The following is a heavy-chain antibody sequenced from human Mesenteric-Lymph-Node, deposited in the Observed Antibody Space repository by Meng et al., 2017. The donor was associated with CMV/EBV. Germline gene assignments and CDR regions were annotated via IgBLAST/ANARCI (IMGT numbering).Heavy chain of an antibody. CDR2: IYYSGST. CDR3: ARYIWARASRYCSSTSCRYFDY. CDR1: GGSISSGGYY. J-gene: IGHJ4*02. D-gene: IGHD2-2*01. Sequence: SETLSLTCTVSGGSISSGGYYWSWIRQHPGKGLEWIGYIYYSGSTYYNPSLKSRVTIAVDTSKNQFSLKLSSVTAADTAVYYRARYIWARASRYCSSTSCRYFDYWGQGTLVTVSS. V-gene: IGHV4-31*03.